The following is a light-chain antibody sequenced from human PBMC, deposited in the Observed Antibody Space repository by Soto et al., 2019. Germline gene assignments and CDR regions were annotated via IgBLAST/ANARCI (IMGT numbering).Light chain of an antibody. V-gene: IGKV1-39*01. CDR2: AAS. CDR1: QSISSY. J-gene: IGKJ3*01. Sequence: DIQMTQSPPSLSASVGDRVTITCRASQSISSYLNWYQQKPGKAPKLLIYAASSLQSGVPSRFSGSGSGTDFTLTISSLQPEDFATYYCQQSYSTPDTFGPGTKVDIK. CDR3: QQSYSTPDT.